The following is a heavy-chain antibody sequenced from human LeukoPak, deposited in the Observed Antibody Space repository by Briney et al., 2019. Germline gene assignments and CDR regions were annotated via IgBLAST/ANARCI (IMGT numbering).Heavy chain of an antibody. D-gene: IGHD2-2*01. CDR2: ISGSGGST. V-gene: IGHV3-23*01. CDR3: AKDSCSSTSCYFAFDY. CDR1: GFTFSSYA. Sequence: GGSLRLSCAASGFTFSSYAMSWVRRAPGKGLEWVSAISGSGGSTYYADSVKGRFTISRDNSKNTLYLQMNSLRAEDTAVYYCAKDSCSSTSCYFAFDYWGQGTLVTVSS. J-gene: IGHJ4*02.